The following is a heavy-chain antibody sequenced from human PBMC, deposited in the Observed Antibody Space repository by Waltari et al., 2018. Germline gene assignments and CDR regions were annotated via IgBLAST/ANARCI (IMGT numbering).Heavy chain of an antibody. D-gene: IGHD2-15*01. V-gene: IGHV1-69*02. CDR2: SIPILGIA. CDR3: ASSYCSGGSCYSMNYGMDV. Sequence: QVQLVQSGAAVKKPASSLKVACKALGGTFRSYTSICGRQSRGHGLEWMGMSIPILGIANYVQKCQGRVTTTADKSTSTAYMELRSLRSEDTAVYYCASSYCSGGSCYSMNYGMDVWGQGTTVTVSS. J-gene: IGHJ6*02. CDR1: GGTFRSYT.